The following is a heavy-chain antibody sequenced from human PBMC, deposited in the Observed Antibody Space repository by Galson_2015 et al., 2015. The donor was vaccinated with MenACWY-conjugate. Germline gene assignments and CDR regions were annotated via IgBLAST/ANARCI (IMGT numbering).Heavy chain of an antibody. CDR1: GYTSTNYA. V-gene: IGHV1-3*01. CDR3: AREIVVAPAASWGDYYYGMDV. CDR2: INAGNGNT. Sequence: SVKVSCKASGYTSTNYAMHWVRQAPGQRLEWMGWINAGNGNTKYSQKFQGRVTITSDTSASTAYMELSSLRSEDTAVYYRAREIVVAPAASWGDYYYGMDVWGQGTTVTVSS. D-gene: IGHD2-2*01. J-gene: IGHJ6*02.